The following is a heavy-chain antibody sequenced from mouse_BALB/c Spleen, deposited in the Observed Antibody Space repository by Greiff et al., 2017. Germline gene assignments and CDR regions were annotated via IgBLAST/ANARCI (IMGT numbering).Heavy chain of an antibody. D-gene: IGHD1-1*01. CDR2: ISNGGGST. CDR3: ARHAFYYGSSHWYFDV. V-gene: IGHV5-12-2*01. Sequence: DVKLVESGGGLVQPGGSLKLSCAASGFTFSSYTMSWVRQTPEKRLEWVAYISNGGGSTYYPDTVKGRFTISRDNAKNTLYLQMSSLKSEDTAMYYCARHAFYYGSSHWYFDVWGAGTTVTVSS. CDR1: GFTFSSYT. J-gene: IGHJ1*01.